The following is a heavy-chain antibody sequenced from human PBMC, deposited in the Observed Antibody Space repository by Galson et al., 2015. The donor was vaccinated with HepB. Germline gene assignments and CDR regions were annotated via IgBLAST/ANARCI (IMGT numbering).Heavy chain of an antibody. CDR3: ARDRYYGSGSYYKPYYYYGMDV. V-gene: IGHV3-66*01. J-gene: IGHJ6*02. CDR2: IYSGGST. CDR1: GFTVSSNY. Sequence: SLRLSCAASGFTVSSNYMSWVRQAPGKGLEWVSVIYSGGSTYYADSVKGRFTISRDNSKNTLYLQMNSLRAEDTAVYYCARDRYYGSGSYYKPYYYYGMDVWGQGTTVTVSS. D-gene: IGHD3-10*01.